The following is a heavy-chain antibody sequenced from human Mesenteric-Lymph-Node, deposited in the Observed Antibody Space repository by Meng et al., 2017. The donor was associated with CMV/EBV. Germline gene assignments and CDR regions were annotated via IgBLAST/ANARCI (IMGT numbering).Heavy chain of an antibody. V-gene: IGHV3-9*01. CDR2: ISWNSGSI. CDR3: AKDSSPVVPAATDWFDP. D-gene: IGHD2-2*01. J-gene: IGHJ5*02. Sequence: GGSLRLSCAASGFTFDDYAMHWVRQAPGKGLEWVSGISWNSGSIGYADSVKGRFTISRDNSMNTLYLQMNSLRAEDTAVYYCAKDSSPVVPAATDWFDPWGQGTLVTVSS. CDR1: GFTFDDYA.